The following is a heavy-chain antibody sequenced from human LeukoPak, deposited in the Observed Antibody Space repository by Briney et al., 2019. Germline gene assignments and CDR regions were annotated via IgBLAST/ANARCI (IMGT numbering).Heavy chain of an antibody. J-gene: IGHJ5*02. CDR2: ISSSGSTI. CDR1: GFTFSDYY. Sequence: KPGGSLRLSCAASGFTFSDYYMSWLRQAPGKELEWVSYISSSGSTIYYADSVKGRFTISRDNAKNSLYLQMNSLRAEDTAVYYSARAGGSSSSGWFDPWGQGTLVTVSS. V-gene: IGHV3-11*01. CDR3: ARAGGSSSSGWFDP. D-gene: IGHD6-13*01.